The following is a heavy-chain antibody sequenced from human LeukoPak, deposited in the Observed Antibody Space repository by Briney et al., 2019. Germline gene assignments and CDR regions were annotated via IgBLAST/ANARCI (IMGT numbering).Heavy chain of an antibody. J-gene: IGHJ4*02. CDR3: ARLTVLRYFDWDFDY. V-gene: IGHV1-69*04. Sequence: GASVKVSCKASGGTFSSYAISWVRQAPGQGLEWMGRIIPILGIANYAQKFQGRVTITADKSTSTAYMELSSLRSEDTAVYYCARLTVLRYFDWDFDYWGQGTLVTVSS. CDR2: IIPILGIA. D-gene: IGHD3-9*01. CDR1: GGTFSSYA.